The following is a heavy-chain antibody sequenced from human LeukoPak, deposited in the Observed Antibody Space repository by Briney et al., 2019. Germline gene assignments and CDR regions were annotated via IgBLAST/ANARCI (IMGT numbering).Heavy chain of an antibody. CDR3: AKHFSWLLLFVDY. CDR2: ISGSGGST. J-gene: IGHJ4*02. Sequence: GGSLRLSCAASGFTFTNFAMNWVRQAPGKGLEWVSAISGSGGSTYYADSVKGRFTISRDNSKNTLYLQTNSLRAEDTAVYYCAKHFSWLLLFVDYWGEGTLVTVSS. V-gene: IGHV3-23*01. CDR1: GFTFTNFA. D-gene: IGHD3-22*01.